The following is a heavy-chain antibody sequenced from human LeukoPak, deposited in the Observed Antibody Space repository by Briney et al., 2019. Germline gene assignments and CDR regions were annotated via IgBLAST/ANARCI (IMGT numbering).Heavy chain of an antibody. Sequence: ASVKVSCKASGYTFTSYDINWVRQATGQGLEWMGWMNPNSGNTGYAQKFQGRVTMTRKTSISTAYMELSSLRSEDTAVYYCARDYYGSSGQALSGAFDIWGQGAMVTVSS. D-gene: IGHD3-22*01. CDR3: ARDYYGSSGQALSGAFDI. J-gene: IGHJ3*02. CDR2: MNPNSGNT. CDR1: GYTFTSYD. V-gene: IGHV1-8*01.